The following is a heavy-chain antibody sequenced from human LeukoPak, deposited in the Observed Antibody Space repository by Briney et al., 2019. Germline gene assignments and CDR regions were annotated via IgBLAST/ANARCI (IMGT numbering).Heavy chain of an antibody. CDR3: ARAITIFGVALFDH. CDR2: INPNSGGT. V-gene: IGHV1-2*02. D-gene: IGHD3-3*01. J-gene: IGHJ4*02. CDR1: GYTFTGYY. Sequence: ASVKVSCKASGYTFTGYYMHWVRQAPGQGLEWMGWINPNSGGTNYAQKFQGRVTMTRDTSISTAYMELSRLRSDDTAVYYCARAITIFGVALFDHWGQGTLVTVSS.